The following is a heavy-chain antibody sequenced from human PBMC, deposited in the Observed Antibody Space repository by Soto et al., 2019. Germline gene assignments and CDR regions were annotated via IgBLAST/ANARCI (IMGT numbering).Heavy chain of an antibody. CDR3: ARESGGATATLDYYYFYMDV. CDR1: GDSFNDYY. CDR2: INPNSGVT. J-gene: IGHJ6*03. Sequence: QVQLVQSGAEVRKPGASVTVSCRSSGDSFNDYYIHWVRQAPGQGLEWMGWINPNSGVTKYAQKFQGWVSMTSDTSIRTVYMQLSRLRSDDTAVYYCARESGGATATLDYYYFYMDVWGTGTMVTVSS. D-gene: IGHD1-26*01. V-gene: IGHV1-2*04.